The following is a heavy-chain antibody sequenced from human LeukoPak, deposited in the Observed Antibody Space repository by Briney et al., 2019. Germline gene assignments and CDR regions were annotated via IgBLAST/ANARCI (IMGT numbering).Heavy chain of an antibody. V-gene: IGHV3-11*01. D-gene: IGHD3-10*01. Sequence: GGSLRLSCAASGFTFSDYYMTWIRQSPAKGLEWVSYISAGGTTYYADFVKGRFYISRDNANNSVYLQMNSLRGDDTAVYYCARAAFGEWLLDYWGQGTLVTVSS. CDR2: ISAGGTT. CDR3: ARAAFGEWLLDY. J-gene: IGHJ4*02. CDR1: GFTFSDYY.